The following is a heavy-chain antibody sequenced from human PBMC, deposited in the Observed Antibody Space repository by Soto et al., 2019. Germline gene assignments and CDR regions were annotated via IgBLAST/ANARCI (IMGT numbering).Heavy chain of an antibody. CDR1: GFTFSNYA. Sequence: EVQLLESGGGLVQPGGSLRLSCAASGFTFSNYAMNWVRQAPGKGLEWVSGISGSGGSTYFTDSVKGRFTISRDNSKNTVYLQMNSLRAEDTAVYYCAKHPGSYGDYIQYFDDWGQGTLVTVSS. V-gene: IGHV3-23*01. J-gene: IGHJ4*02. CDR3: AKHPGSYGDYIQYFDD. CDR2: ISGSGGST. D-gene: IGHD4-17*01.